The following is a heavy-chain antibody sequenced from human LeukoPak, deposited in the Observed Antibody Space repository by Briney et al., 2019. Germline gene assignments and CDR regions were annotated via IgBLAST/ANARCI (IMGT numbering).Heavy chain of an antibody. V-gene: IGHV1-2*02. CDR1: GYTFTTYY. Sequence: ASVNVSCKASGYTFTTYYIHWVRQAPGQGLEWMGWIYPKNGDTYYAQKFQGRITMTRDTSINTAYMELSGLTSDDTALYYCSRENYFIDYWGQGTLVTVSS. CDR2: IYPKNGDT. CDR3: SRENYFIDY. D-gene: IGHD2/OR15-2a*01. J-gene: IGHJ4*02.